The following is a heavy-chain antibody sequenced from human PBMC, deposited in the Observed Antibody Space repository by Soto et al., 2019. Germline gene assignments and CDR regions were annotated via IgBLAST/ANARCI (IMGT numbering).Heavy chain of an antibody. CDR2: IDPSDSQT. D-gene: IGHD3-22*01. V-gene: IGHV5-10-1*01. Sequence: GESLKISCKGSGYSFAGYWITWVRQKPGKGLEWMGRIDPSDSQTYYSPSFRGHVTISATKSITTVFLQWSSLRASDAAMYYCARQIYDSDTGPNFQYYFDSWGQGTPVTVSS. CDR1: GYSFAGYW. J-gene: IGHJ4*02. CDR3: ARQIYDSDTGPNFQYYFDS.